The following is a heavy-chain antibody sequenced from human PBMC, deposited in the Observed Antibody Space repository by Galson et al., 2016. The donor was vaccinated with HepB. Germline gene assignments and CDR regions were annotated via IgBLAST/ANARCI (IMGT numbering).Heavy chain of an antibody. V-gene: IGHV3-7*01. Sequence: SLRLSCAASGFIFSSYWMNWVRQAPGKGLEWVADIKQDGSEKYYVDSVEGRFTVSRDNAKNSLYLQMNSLSAADTAVYYCATMFYYYNTGFDRVDALDIWGQGTMVTVSS. D-gene: IGHD3-22*01. CDR2: IKQDGSEK. CDR3: ATMFYYYNTGFDRVDALDI. J-gene: IGHJ3*02. CDR1: GFIFSSYW.